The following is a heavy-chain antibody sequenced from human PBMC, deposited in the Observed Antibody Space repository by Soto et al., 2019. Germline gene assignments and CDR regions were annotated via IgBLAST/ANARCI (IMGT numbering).Heavy chain of an antibody. V-gene: IGHV4-4*07. J-gene: IGHJ6*02. CDR1: GGSISSYY. CDR3: ARDWYYDFWSGYHRGMDV. CDR2: IYTSGST. D-gene: IGHD3-3*01. Sequence: QVQLQESGPGLVKPSETLSLTCTVSGGSISSYYWSWIRQPAGKGLEWIGRIYTSGSTNYDPSLKSRVTMSVDTSKNQFSLKLSSVTAADTAVYYCARDWYYDFWSGYHRGMDVWGQGTTVTVSS.